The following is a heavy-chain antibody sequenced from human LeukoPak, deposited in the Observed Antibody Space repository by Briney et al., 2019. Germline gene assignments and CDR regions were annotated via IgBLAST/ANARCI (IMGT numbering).Heavy chain of an antibody. D-gene: IGHD6-25*01. V-gene: IGHV3-23*01. J-gene: IGHJ4*02. CDR2: ISGSGGNT. CDR3: AKDRGFGAAAGHSFYFDY. Sequence: PGGSLRLSCAASGFTFSTYAMSWVRQAPGKGLEWVSAISGSGGNTYYADSVKGRFTISRDNSKNTLYLQMNSLRAEDTAVYYCAKDRGFGAAAGHSFYFDYWCQGTLVTVSS. CDR1: GFTFSTYA.